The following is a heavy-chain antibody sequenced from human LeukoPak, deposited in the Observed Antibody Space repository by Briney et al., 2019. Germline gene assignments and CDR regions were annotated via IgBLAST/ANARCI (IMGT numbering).Heavy chain of an antibody. CDR2: ISWNSGSI. D-gene: IGHD2-21*01. CDR3: AKDAMYSGTYYFDY. V-gene: IGHV3-9*01. Sequence: GRSLRLSCAASGFTFDDYAMHWVRQAPGKGLEWVSGISWNSGSIGYADSVKGRFTISRDNAKNSLYLQMNSLRAEDTALYYCAKDAMYSGTYYFDYWGQGTLVTVSS. CDR1: GFTFDDYA. J-gene: IGHJ4*02.